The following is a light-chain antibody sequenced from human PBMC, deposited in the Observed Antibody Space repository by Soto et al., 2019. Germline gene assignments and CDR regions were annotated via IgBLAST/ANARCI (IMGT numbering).Light chain of an antibody. CDR1: QGMRND. V-gene: IGKV1-17*01. Sequence: DIQMTQSPSSLSASVGDRFTITCRASQGMRNDLGWYQQKPGRAPKLLIYDASTLESGVPSRFSGSGSETEFTLTISRLQPDDFATYFCHSRAFGQGTRLEIK. CDR3: HSRA. CDR2: DAS. J-gene: IGKJ5*01.